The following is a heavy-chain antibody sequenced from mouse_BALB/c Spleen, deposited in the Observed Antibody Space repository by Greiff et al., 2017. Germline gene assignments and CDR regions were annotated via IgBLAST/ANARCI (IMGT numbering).Heavy chain of an antibody. CDR3: ARYGIYAMDY. V-gene: IGHV5-17*02. D-gene: IGHD1-1*02. Sequence: EVQLVESGGGLVQPGGSRKLSCAASGFTFSSFGMHWVRQAPEKGLEWVAYISSGSSTIYYADTVKGRFTISRDNPKNTLFLQMTSLRSEDTAMYYCARYGIYAMDYWGQGTSVTVSS. CDR2: ISSGSSTI. J-gene: IGHJ4*01. CDR1: GFTFSSFG.